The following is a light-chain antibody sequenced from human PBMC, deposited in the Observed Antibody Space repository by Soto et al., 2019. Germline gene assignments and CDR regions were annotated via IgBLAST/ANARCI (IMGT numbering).Light chain of an antibody. CDR1: QSVSSSY. J-gene: IGKJ1*01. Sequence: EIVLTQSPGTLSLSPGERATLSCRASQSVSSSYLAWYQQKPGQAPRLLIYGASSRATGIADRFSGSGSGTDFTLTIRRLEPEDFAVYYCQQYGSSATFGQGTKVEIK. CDR2: GAS. CDR3: QQYGSSAT. V-gene: IGKV3-20*01.